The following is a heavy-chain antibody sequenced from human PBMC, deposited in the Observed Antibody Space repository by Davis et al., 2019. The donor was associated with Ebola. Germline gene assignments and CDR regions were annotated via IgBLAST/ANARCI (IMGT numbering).Heavy chain of an antibody. V-gene: IGHV7-4-1*02. J-gene: IGHJ6*04. D-gene: IGHD3-10*01. CDR3: ATTISTVRGLIYAIKYYYGMDV. Sequence: ASVKVSCKASGYTFTSYAMNWVRQAPGQGLEWMGWINTNTGNPTYAQGFTGRFVFSLDTSVSTAYLQISSLKAEDTAVYYCATTISTVRGLIYAIKYYYGMDVWGKGTTVTVSS. CDR1: GYTFTSYA. CDR2: INTNTGNP.